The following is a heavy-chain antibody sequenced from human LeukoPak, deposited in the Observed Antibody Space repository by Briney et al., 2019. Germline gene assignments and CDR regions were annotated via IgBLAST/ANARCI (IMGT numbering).Heavy chain of an antibody. CDR2: ISSSGSTI. D-gene: IGHD2-15*01. J-gene: IGHJ4*02. CDR1: GFTFSTYE. CDR3: ARVMSDDIAGYFDY. Sequence: GGSLRLSCVASGFTFSTYEMNWVRQAPGKGLEWVSYISSSGSTIYYADSVKGRFTISRDNAKNSLYLQMNSLRAEDTAVYYCARVMSDDIAGYFDYWGQGTLVTVSS. V-gene: IGHV3-48*03.